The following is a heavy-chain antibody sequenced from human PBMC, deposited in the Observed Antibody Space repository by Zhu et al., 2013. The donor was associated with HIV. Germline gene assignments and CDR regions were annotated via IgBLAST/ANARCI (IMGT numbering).Heavy chain of an antibody. CDR1: GFTFTSSA. V-gene: IGHV1-58*01. Sequence: QMQLVQSGPEVKKPGTSVKVSCKASGFTFTSSAVQWVRQARGQRLEWIGWIVVGSGNTNYAQKFQERVTITRDMSTSTAYMELSSLRSEDTAVYYCAADDNWNYDQRWSYWGQGTLVTVSS. D-gene: IGHD1-7*01. J-gene: IGHJ4*02. CDR2: IVVGSGNT. CDR3: AADDNWNYDQRWSY.